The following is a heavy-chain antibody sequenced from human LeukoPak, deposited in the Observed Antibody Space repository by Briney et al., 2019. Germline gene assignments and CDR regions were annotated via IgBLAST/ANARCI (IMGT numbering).Heavy chain of an antibody. CDR3: ARRLAGYYYYYYMDV. CDR1: GGSFSGYY. CDR2: INHSGST. D-gene: IGHD6-19*01. J-gene: IGHJ6*03. V-gene: IGHV4-34*01. Sequence: SETLSLTCAVYGGSFSGYYWSWIRQPPGKGLEWIGEINHSGSTNYNPSLKSRVTISVDTSKNQFSLKLSSVTAAGTAVYYCARRLAGYYYYYYMDVWGKGTTVTISS.